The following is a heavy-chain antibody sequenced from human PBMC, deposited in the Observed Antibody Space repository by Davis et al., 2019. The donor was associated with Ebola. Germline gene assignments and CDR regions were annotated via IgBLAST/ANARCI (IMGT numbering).Heavy chain of an antibody. V-gene: IGHV1-2*02. Sequence: ASVKVSCKPSGYTFTGYFMHWVRQAPGQGLEWMGWINPNSGGTNYSQKFQSRVTITRNTSISTAYMELSSLRSEDTAVYYCARDFGGLDVWGQGTTVTVSS. J-gene: IGHJ6*02. CDR3: ARDFGGLDV. D-gene: IGHD3-16*01. CDR2: INPNSGGT. CDR1: GYTFTGYF.